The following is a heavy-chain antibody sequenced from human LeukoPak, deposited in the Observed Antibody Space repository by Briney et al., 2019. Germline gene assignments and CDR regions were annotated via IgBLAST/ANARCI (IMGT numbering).Heavy chain of an antibody. CDR3: ARDNNDYVWGSYRYGFDP. CDR2: IILFFGRA. V-gene: IGHV1-69*06. J-gene: IGHJ5*02. D-gene: IGHD3-16*02. Sequence: GASVKVSCKASGGTFSSYGISWVRQAPGRGLEWMGGIILFFGRADYAQKFQGRVTITADKSTSTAYMDLTSLKSEDTAVYYCARDNNDYVWGSYRYGFDPWGQGTLVTVSS. CDR1: GGTFSSYG.